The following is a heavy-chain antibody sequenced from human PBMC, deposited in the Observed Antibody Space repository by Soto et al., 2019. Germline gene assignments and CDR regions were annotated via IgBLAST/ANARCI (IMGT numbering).Heavy chain of an antibody. D-gene: IGHD2-2*01. CDR3: AKGVVPAATPGPFDP. Sequence: SGGSLRLSCAASGFTFSSYGMHWVRQAPGKGLEWVAVISYDGSNKYYADSVKGRFTISRDNSKNTLYLQMNSLRAEDTAVYYCAKGVVPAATPGPFDPWGQGTLVTVSS. CDR1: GFTFSSYG. CDR2: ISYDGSNK. J-gene: IGHJ5*02. V-gene: IGHV3-30*18.